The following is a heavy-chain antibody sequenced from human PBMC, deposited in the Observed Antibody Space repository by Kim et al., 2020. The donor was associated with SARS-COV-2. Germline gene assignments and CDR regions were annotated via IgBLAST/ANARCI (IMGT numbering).Heavy chain of an antibody. CDR3: TRERVEITMVRGVIIRWFDY. D-gene: IGHD3-10*01. Sequence: RFTISRDDSKSIAYLQMNSLKTEDTAVYYCTRERVEITMVRGVIIRWFDYWGQGTLVTVSS. J-gene: IGHJ4*02. V-gene: IGHV3-49*02.